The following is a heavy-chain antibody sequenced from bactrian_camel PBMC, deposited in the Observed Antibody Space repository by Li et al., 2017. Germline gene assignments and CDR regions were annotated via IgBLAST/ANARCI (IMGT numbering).Heavy chain of an antibody. CDR1: RPNHNNYY. CDR2: VDDYGVKT. Sequence: HVQLVESGGGSVQAGGSLRLSCVVLRPNHNNYYMAWFRQVQGKEREVVAEVDDYGVKTYAQTVKGRFTISQDNAKNTLYLQLTSLRPEDTAMYYCAASRRGCARNILTSDFHYWGQGTQVTVS. V-gene: IGHV3S57*01. J-gene: IGHJ4*01. CDR3: AASRRGCARNILTSDFHY. D-gene: IGHD4*01.